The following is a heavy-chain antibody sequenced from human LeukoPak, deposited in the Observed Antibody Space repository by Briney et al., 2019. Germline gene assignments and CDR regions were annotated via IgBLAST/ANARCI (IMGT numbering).Heavy chain of an antibody. D-gene: IGHD4-17*01. CDR2: ISSSGSTI. CDR1: GFTFSSYE. CDR3: ARRLRRNYFDY. V-gene: IGHV3-48*03. J-gene: IGHJ4*02. Sequence: GGSLRLSCAASGFTFSSYEMNWVRQAPGKGLEWVSYISSSGSTIYYADSVKSRFTISRDNAKNSLYLQMNSLRAEDTAVYYCARRLRRNYFDYWGQGTLVTVSS.